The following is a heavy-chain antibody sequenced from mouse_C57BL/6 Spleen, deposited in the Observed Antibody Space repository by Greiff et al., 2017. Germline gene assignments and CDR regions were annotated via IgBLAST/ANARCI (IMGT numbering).Heavy chain of an antibody. V-gene: IGHV5-6*01. Sequence: EVKLVESGGDLVKPGGSLKLSCAASGFTFSSYGMSWVRQTPDKRLEWVATISSGGSYTYYPDSVKGRFTISRDNAKNTLYLQMSSLKSEDTAMYYCARQTGGSSYTGYFDYWGQGTTLTVSS. J-gene: IGHJ2*01. D-gene: IGHD1-1*01. CDR2: ISSGGSYT. CDR3: ARQTGGSSYTGYFDY. CDR1: GFTFSSYG.